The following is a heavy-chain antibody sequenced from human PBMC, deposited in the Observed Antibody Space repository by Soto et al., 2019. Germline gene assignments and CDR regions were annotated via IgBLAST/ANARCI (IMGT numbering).Heavy chain of an antibody. J-gene: IGHJ6*02. CDR3: AGDLWSVEAYYFMGLDV. CDR1: GGSISSGDYY. CDR2: IYYIGNT. Sequence: QVQLQESGPGLVKPSQTLSLTCTVSGGSISSGDYYWSWIRQPPGKGLEYIGYIYYIGNTYYNPSLKGLVIALTVKAKTRFSVMLSSVTAADTAVYYCAGDLWSVEAYYFMGLDVWGQGATVAVSS. D-gene: IGHD3-3*01. V-gene: IGHV4-30-4*01.